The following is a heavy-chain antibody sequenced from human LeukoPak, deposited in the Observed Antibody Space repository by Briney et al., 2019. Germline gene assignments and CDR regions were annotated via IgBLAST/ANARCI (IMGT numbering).Heavy chain of an antibody. Sequence: GGSLRLSCVVSGIPFSDYYMNWIRQTPGKGLEWISYISASSSYTDYADSVKGRFTISRDNAQNALFLQMNRLRVEDTAVYYCAAGTAADSWGQGTLVTVSS. D-gene: IGHD6-13*01. CDR1: GIPFSDYY. J-gene: IGHJ4*02. CDR3: AAGTAADS. CDR2: ISASSSYT. V-gene: IGHV3-11*03.